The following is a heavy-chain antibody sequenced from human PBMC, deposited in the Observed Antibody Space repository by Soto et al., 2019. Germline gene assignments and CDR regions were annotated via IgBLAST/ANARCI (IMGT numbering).Heavy chain of an antibody. CDR1: GFTFSSYA. Sequence: PGGSLRLSCAASGFTFSSYAMSWVRQAPGKGLEWVSAISGSGGSTYYADSVKGRFTISRDNSKNTLYLQMNSLRAEDTAVYYCAKTYYYGSGAPNPFDPWGQGTLVTVSS. D-gene: IGHD3-10*01. CDR2: ISGSGGST. CDR3: AKTYYYGSGAPNPFDP. V-gene: IGHV3-23*01. J-gene: IGHJ5*02.